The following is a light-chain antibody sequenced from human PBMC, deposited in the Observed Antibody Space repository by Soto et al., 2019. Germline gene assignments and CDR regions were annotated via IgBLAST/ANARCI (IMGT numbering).Light chain of an antibody. V-gene: IGLV2-14*01. CDR1: SNDISTYRY. CDR2: EVS. CDR3: TSYTTSSTLV. Sequence: QSALTQPASVSGSPGQSITISCTGTSNDISTYRYVSWYQQHPGKVPKLIIFEVSDRPSGVSHRFSGSKSGNTASLTISGIQAEDEADYYCTSYTTSSTLVFGGGTQLTVL. J-gene: IGLJ3*02.